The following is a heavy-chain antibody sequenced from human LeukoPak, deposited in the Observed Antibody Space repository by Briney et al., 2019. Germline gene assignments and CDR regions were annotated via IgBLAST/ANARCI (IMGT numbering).Heavy chain of an antibody. Sequence: PGGSLRLSCSASGFTFSYCSMHWVRQAPGKGLEYVSSMTSNGGSTYYADSVKGRFTISRDNSKNTLFLQMSSLRAEDSAVYYCVSGYCSSTSSRFAYWGQGTLVTVSS. CDR1: GFTFSYCS. V-gene: IGHV3-64D*06. CDR2: MTSNGGST. D-gene: IGHD2-2*01. CDR3: VSGYCSSTSSRFAY. J-gene: IGHJ4*02.